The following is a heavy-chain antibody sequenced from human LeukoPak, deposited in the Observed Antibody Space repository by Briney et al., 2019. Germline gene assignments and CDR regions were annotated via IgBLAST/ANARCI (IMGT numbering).Heavy chain of an antibody. Sequence: ASVKVSFTASGYTFTIYGISWVRQAPGQGLEWMGWISAYNGNTKYVQKPQGRVTMTTATSTSTDYMELRSLRSEETAVYYCARDSTSMVGFYFYGMDAWGQGTTVTVS. D-gene: IGHD2-8*01. V-gene: IGHV1-18*01. CDR3: ARDSTSMVGFYFYGMDA. J-gene: IGHJ6*02. CDR1: GYTFTIYG. CDR2: ISAYNGNT.